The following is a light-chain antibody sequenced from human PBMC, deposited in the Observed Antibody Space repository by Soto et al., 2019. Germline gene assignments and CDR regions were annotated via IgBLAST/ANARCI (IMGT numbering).Light chain of an antibody. CDR2: EVT. CDR3: SSFAGGGNPVL. CDR1: SSDVGGYNY. Sequence: QSVLTQPPSASGSLGQLVTISCTGTSSDVGGYNYVSWHQQHPGKAPKVMIYEVTKRPPGVPDRFSGSKSGNTASLTVSGLQAEDEADYYCSSFAGGGNPVLLGGGTKLTVL. J-gene: IGLJ2*01. V-gene: IGLV2-8*01.